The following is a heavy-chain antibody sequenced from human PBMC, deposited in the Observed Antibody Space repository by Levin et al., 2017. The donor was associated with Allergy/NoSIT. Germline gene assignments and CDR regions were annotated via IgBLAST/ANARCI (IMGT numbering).Heavy chain of an antibody. Sequence: QAGGSLRLSCTVSGFIFRDYAISWVRQAPGKGLEWVAFIRNKEYGEKTQYAASVQGRFTISRDDSTGIAYLQMNSLTIEDTAVYYCIRGYSGYYAEYFYHWGQGTVVTVSS. CDR2: IRNKEYGEKT. D-gene: IGHD3-22*01. V-gene: IGHV3-49*04. CDR1: GFIFRDYA. J-gene: IGHJ1*01. CDR3: IRGYSGYYAEYFYH.